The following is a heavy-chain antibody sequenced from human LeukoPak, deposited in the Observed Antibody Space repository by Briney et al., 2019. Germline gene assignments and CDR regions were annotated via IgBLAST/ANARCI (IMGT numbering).Heavy chain of an antibody. V-gene: IGHV3-30*02. CDR3: AKEGMVPAANDAFDI. D-gene: IGHD2-2*01. Sequence: GGSLRLSCAASGFTLSSYGMHWVRQAPGKGLEWVAFIRYDGSNKYYADSVKGRFTISRGNSKNTLYLQMNSLRAEDTAVYYCAKEGMVPAANDAFDIWGQGTMVTVSS. CDR2: IRYDGSNK. J-gene: IGHJ3*02. CDR1: GFTLSSYG.